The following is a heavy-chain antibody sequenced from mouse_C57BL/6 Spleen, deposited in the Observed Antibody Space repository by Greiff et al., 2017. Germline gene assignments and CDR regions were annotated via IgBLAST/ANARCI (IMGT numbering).Heavy chain of an antibody. J-gene: IGHJ2*01. D-gene: IGHD1-1*01. CDR1: GFSFNTYA. Sequence: EVKLMESGGGLVQPKGSLKLSCAASGFSFNTYAMNWVRQAPGKGLEWVARIRSKSNNYATYYADSVKDRFTISRDDSESMLYLQMNNLKTEDTAMYYCVSGYGSSYNFDYWGQGTTLTVSS. CDR2: IRSKSNNYAT. V-gene: IGHV10-1*01. CDR3: VSGYGSSYNFDY.